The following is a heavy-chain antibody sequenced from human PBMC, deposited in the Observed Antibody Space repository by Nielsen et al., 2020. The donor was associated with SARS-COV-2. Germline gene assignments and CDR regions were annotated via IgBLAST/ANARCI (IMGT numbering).Heavy chain of an antibody. CDR2: INPHTGGT. CDR3: ARGDYGDNNEW. V-gene: IGHV1-2*06. J-gene: IGHJ4*02. CDR1: GYSFTAFN. D-gene: IGHD4-17*01. Sequence: ASVKVSCKASGYSFTAFNIHWVRQAPGQGLEWMGRINPHTGGTNYAQKFQGRVTMTRDTSINTAYMEMTRVTSDDTAVYYCARGDYGDNNEWWGQGTLVTVSS.